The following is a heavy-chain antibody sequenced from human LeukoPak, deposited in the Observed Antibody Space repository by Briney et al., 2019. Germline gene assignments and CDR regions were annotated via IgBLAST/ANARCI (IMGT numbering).Heavy chain of an antibody. V-gene: IGHV4-59*01. CDR2: VYNIGTT. J-gene: IGHJ4*02. CDR1: GGSLSNYY. Sequence: SETLSLTCTVSGGSLSNYYWNWIRQSPGKGLQWIGYVYNIGTTNYNPSLKSRVTISVDTSNNQFSLSLTSVTAEDSAVYYCARDIVLTYGMNVWGQGTLVTVSS. D-gene: IGHD2-8*02. CDR3: ARDIVLTYGMNV.